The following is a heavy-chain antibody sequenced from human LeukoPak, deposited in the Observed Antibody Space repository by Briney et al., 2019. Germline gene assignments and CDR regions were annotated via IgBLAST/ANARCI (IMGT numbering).Heavy chain of an antibody. Sequence: SETLSLTCTVSGGSISSYYWSWIRQPAGKGLEWIGRIHTSGSTNYNPSLKTRVTMSVDTSKNQFSLKLDSVTAADTAMYYCARDPTGIAAAGRWFDPWGQGTLVTVSS. D-gene: IGHD6-13*01. J-gene: IGHJ5*02. CDR2: IHTSGST. CDR3: ARDPTGIAAAGRWFDP. V-gene: IGHV4-4*07. CDR1: GGSISSYY.